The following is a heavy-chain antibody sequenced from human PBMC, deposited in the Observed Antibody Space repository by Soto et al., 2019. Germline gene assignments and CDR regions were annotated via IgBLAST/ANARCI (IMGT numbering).Heavy chain of an antibody. J-gene: IGHJ6*02. Sequence: GESLKISCKGSEYNFTTNWIGWVRQMPEKGLEWMGIIYPADSDTRYSPSFQGQVAISVDKSISTAYLQWSSLKASDTAIYYCASARGYSYGYLEPYHYYGMAVWGHGTTVTVSS. CDR3: ASARGYSYGYLEPYHYYGMAV. D-gene: IGHD5-18*01. CDR1: EYNFTTNW. V-gene: IGHV5-51*01. CDR2: IYPADSDT.